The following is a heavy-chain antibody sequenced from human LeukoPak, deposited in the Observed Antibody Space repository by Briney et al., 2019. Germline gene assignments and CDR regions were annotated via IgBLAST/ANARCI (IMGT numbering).Heavy chain of an antibody. D-gene: IGHD3-22*01. Sequence: EASVKVSCKASGYTFTSYGISWVRQAPGQRLEWMGWISAYNGNTNYAQKLQGRVTMTTDTSTSTAYMELRSLRSDDTAVYYCARVHYYDSSGYYYGAFDIWGQGTMVTASS. CDR3: ARVHYYDSSGYYYGAFDI. J-gene: IGHJ3*02. CDR1: GYTFTSYG. CDR2: ISAYNGNT. V-gene: IGHV1-18*01.